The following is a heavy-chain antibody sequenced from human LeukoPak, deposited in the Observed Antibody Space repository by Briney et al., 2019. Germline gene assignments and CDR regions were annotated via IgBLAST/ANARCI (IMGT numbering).Heavy chain of an antibody. CDR3: ARGGAVAGIGYYYYMDV. Sequence: SETLSLTCTVSGGSISSGDYYWSWIRQPPGKGLEWIGYIYYSGSTYYNPSLKSRVTISVDTSKNQFSLTLSSVTAADTAVYYCARGGAVAGIGYYYYMDVWGKGTTVTVSS. D-gene: IGHD6-19*01. CDR2: IYYSGST. CDR1: GGSISSGDYY. J-gene: IGHJ6*03. V-gene: IGHV4-30-4*08.